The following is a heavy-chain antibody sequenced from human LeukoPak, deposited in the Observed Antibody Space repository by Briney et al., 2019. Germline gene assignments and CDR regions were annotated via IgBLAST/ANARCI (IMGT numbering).Heavy chain of an antibody. Sequence: ASVKVSCKASGYTFTGYYMHWVRQAPGQGLEWMGRINPNSGGTNFAQKFQGRVTMTRDTSISTVYMELSRLRSDDTAVYYCARVGYYESSGYYEYWGQGTLVTVPS. D-gene: IGHD3-22*01. CDR2: INPNSGGT. CDR3: ARVGYYESSGYYEY. J-gene: IGHJ4*02. CDR1: GYTFTGYY. V-gene: IGHV1-2*06.